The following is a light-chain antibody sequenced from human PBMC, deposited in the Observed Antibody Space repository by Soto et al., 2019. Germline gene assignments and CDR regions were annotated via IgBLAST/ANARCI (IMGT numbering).Light chain of an antibody. V-gene: IGLV2-18*02. CDR1: SSDIGKYDR. CDR3: SSYISTSRYV. Sequence: QSALTQPPSVSGSPGQSVTISCTGTSSDIGKYDRVSWYQLPPGKAPKLIIYEVTNRPSGVPARFSRSKSGNTASLTISGLQAEDEADYYCSSYISTSRYVFGAGTKVTVL. J-gene: IGLJ1*01. CDR2: EVT.